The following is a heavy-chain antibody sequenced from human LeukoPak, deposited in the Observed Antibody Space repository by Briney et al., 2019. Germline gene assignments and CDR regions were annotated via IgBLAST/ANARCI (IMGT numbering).Heavy chain of an antibody. CDR3: AELGITMIGGV. CDR2: ISGSGGST. CDR1: GFTFSSYG. D-gene: IGHD3-10*02. J-gene: IGHJ6*04. V-gene: IGHV3-23*01. Sequence: GGSLRLSCAASGFTFSSYGMSWVRQAPGKGLEWISGISGSGGSTYYVDSVKGRFTISRDNSKNTLYMQMNSLRADDTAVYYCAELGITMIGGVWGKGTTVTISS.